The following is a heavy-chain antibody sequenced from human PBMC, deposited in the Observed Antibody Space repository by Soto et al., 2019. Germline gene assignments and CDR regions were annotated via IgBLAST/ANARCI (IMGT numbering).Heavy chain of an antibody. CDR1: GYTFTGYY. Sequence: ASVKVSCKASGYTFTGYYMHWVRQAPGQGLEWMGWINPNSGGTNYAQKFQGWVTMTRDTSISTAYMELSRLRSDDTAVYYCARGYCSGGSCSQQVNAFDIWGQGTMVTVSS. CDR3: ARGYCSGGSCSQQVNAFDI. D-gene: IGHD2-15*01. V-gene: IGHV1-2*04. J-gene: IGHJ3*02. CDR2: INPNSGGT.